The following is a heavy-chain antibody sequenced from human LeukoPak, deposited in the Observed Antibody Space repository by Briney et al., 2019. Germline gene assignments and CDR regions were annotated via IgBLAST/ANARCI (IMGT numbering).Heavy chain of an antibody. V-gene: IGHV3-53*01. CDR2: IYSDGPT. CDR3: ARGGSYLDY. J-gene: IGHJ4*02. CDR1: GFTVSTNY. D-gene: IGHD1-26*01. Sequence: PGGSLRLSCAASGFTVSTNYMSWVRQAPGKGLEWVSVIYSDGPTYYADSVKGRFTISRDDSKNTLYLHMNSLRAEDTAVCPCARGGSYLDYWGQGALVAVSS.